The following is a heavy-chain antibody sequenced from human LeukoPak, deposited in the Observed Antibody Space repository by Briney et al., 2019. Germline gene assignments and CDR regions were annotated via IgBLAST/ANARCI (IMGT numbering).Heavy chain of an antibody. CDR3: AKDPKNYFDY. Sequence: QAGGSLRLSCAASGFTFSSYAMHWVRQAPGKGLEWVAVISYDGSNKYYADSVKGRFTISRDNSKNTLYLQMNSLRAEDTAVYYCAKDPKNYFDYWGQGTLVTVSS. CDR1: GFTFSSYA. J-gene: IGHJ4*02. CDR2: ISYDGSNK. V-gene: IGHV3-30-3*01.